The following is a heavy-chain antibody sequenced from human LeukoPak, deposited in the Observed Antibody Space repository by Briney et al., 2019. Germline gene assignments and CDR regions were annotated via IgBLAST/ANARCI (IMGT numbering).Heavy chain of an antibody. V-gene: IGHV4-30-2*01. CDR3: ARAAGSLYYYYGMDV. J-gene: IGHJ6*04. Sequence: SETLSLTCAVSGGSISSGGYSWSWIRQPPGKGLEWIGYIYHSGSTYYNPSLKSRVTIPVDRSKNQFSLKLSSVTAADTAVYYCARAAGSLYYYYGMDVWGKGTTVTVSS. CDR1: GGSISSGGYS. CDR2: IYHSGST.